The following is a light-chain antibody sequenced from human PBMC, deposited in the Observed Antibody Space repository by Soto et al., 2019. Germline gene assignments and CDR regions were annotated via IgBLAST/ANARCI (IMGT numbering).Light chain of an antibody. J-gene: IGLJ1*01. V-gene: IGLV2-23*01. CDR1: SSDVGSYNL. CDR3: CSYAGSSTYYV. CDR2: GGS. Sequence: QSVLTQPASVSGSPGQSITISCTGTSSDVGSYNLVSWYQQHPGKAPKLMIYGGSKRPSGVSNRFSGSKSGNTASLTISGLQAEDEADYYCCSYAGSSTYYVFGTGTKVTVL.